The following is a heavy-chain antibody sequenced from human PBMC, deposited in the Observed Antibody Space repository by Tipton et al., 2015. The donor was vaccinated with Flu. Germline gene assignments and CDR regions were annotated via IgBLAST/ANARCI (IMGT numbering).Heavy chain of an antibody. CDR2: IYYSGST. Sequence: TLSLTCTVSGGSISSYYWSWIRQPPGKGLEWIGYIYYSGSTNYNPSLKSRVTISVDTSKNPFSLKLSSVPAADTAVYYCASQPDGSYYWGGYFDYWGQGTLVTVSS. CDR3: ASQPDGSYYWGGYFDY. V-gene: IGHV4-59*01. J-gene: IGHJ4*02. CDR1: GGSISSYY. D-gene: IGHD1-26*01.